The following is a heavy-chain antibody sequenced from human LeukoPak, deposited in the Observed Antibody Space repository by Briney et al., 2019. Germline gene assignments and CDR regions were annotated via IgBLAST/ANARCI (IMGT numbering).Heavy chain of an antibody. Sequence: ASVKVSCKASGYAFTSYAMNWVRQAPGQGLEWMGWINTNTGNPTYAQGFTGRFVSSLDTSVSTAYLQISSLKAEDTAVYYCARKSYYEEYNWFDPWGQGTLVTVSS. CDR1: GYAFTSYA. CDR3: ARKSYYEEYNWFDP. CDR2: INTNTGNP. V-gene: IGHV7-4-1*02. J-gene: IGHJ5*02. D-gene: IGHD3-3*01.